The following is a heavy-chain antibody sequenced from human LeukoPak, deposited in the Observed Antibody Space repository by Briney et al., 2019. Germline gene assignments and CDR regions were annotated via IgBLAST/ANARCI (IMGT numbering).Heavy chain of an antibody. Sequence: PSETLSLTCTVSGGSISSYYWSWIRQPPGKGLEWIGYIYYSGSTDYNPSLKSRVTISVDTSKNQFSLKLSSVTAADTAVYYCARHGARDILTDFHFDIWGQGTMVTVSS. V-gene: IGHV4-59*08. J-gene: IGHJ3*02. D-gene: IGHD3-9*01. CDR2: IYYSGST. CDR3: ARHGARDILTDFHFDI. CDR1: GGSISSYY.